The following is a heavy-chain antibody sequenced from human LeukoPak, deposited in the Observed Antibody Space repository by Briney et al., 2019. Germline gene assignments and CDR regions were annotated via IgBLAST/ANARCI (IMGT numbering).Heavy chain of an antibody. CDR1: DGSISSSSNY. CDR2: IYYSGST. D-gene: IGHD5-18*01. CDR3: ARESASGDTAMGPYYYYMDV. V-gene: IGHV4-39*07. J-gene: IGHJ6*03. Sequence: SETLSLTCTVSDGSISSSSNYWGWIRQPPGKGLEWIGSIYYSGSTNYNPSLKSRVTISVDTSKNQFSLKLSSVTAADTAVYYCARESASGDTAMGPYYYYMDVWGKGTTVTVSS.